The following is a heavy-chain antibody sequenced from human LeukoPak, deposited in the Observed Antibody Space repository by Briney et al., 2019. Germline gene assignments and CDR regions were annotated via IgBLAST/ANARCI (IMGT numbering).Heavy chain of an antibody. V-gene: IGHV1-69*13. CDR3: ARVGYGDYAYYFDY. CDR1: VGTFSSYA. CDR2: IIPIFGTA. D-gene: IGHD4-17*01. Sequence: ASVKVSFKASVGTFSSYAISWVRQAPGQGLEWMGRIIPIFGTANYAQKFQGRVTITADESTSTAYMELSSLRSEDTAVYYCARVGYGDYAYYFDYWGQGTLVTVSS. J-gene: IGHJ4*02.